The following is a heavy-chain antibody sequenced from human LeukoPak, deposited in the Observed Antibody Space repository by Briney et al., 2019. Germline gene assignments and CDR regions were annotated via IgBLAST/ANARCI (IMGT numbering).Heavy chain of an antibody. CDR2: ISSSSSYI. Sequence: GGSLRLSCAAYGFTFSSYSMNWVRQAPGKGLEWVSSISSSSSYIYYADSVKGRFTISRDNAKNSLYLQMNSLRAEDTAVYYCARELRFLEWLLFDPWGQGTLVTVSS. CDR1: GFTFSSYS. J-gene: IGHJ5*02. V-gene: IGHV3-21*01. CDR3: ARELRFLEWLLFDP. D-gene: IGHD3-3*01.